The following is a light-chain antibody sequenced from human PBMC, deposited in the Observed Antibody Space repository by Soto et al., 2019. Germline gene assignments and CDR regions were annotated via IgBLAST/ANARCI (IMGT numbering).Light chain of an antibody. V-gene: IGKV3-20*01. J-gene: IGKJ2*01. CDR3: HQYGYSPNT. CDR2: GAS. Sequence: EIVLTQSPGTLSLSPGKRATLSCRASRSVSSRYLAWYQQKPGQAPRLLIYGASSRATGIPDRFSGSGSGTDLTLTITGLEPEDFAVYHCHQYGYSPNTFGQGTKLEIK. CDR1: RSVSSRY.